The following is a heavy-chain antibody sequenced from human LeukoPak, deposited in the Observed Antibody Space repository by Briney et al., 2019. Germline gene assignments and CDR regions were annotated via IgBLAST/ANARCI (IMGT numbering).Heavy chain of an antibody. CDR2: IKQDGSEK. CDR1: GFTFSNYG. Sequence: VGSLRLSCAASGFTFSNYGMHWVRQAPGPGLEWLANIKQDGSEKYYVNSVKGRFTISRDKAETSLYLQMNSLRAEATAGYYCSRVRATYCRSTCCRYYFDDWGQGTLVTVSS. J-gene: IGHJ4*02. CDR3: SRVRATYCRSTCCRYYFDD. V-gene: IGHV3-7*01. D-gene: IGHD2-2*01.